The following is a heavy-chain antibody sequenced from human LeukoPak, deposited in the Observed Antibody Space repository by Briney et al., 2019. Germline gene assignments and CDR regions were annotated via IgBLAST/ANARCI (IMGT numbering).Heavy chain of an antibody. CDR3: AKDAIGQYRPYYFDC. CDR2: ISGSGEST. J-gene: IGHJ4*02. D-gene: IGHD3-16*02. V-gene: IGHV3-23*01. CDR1: GFTLSSFA. Sequence: QSGGSLRLSCAASGFTLSSFAMSWVRQAPGKGLEWVSSISGSGESTYYADYVKGRFTVSRDNSKNTLNLQLNSLRAEDTAVYYCAKDAIGQYRPYYFDCWGQGTLVTVSS.